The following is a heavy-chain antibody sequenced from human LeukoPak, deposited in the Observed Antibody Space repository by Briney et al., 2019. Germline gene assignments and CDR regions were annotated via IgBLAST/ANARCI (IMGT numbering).Heavy chain of an antibody. D-gene: IGHD2-2*01. CDR2: ISIISSTI. Sequence: GGSLRLSCAASGFTFSSYSMNWVRQAPGKGLEWVSYISIISSTIYYPDSVKGRFTISRDKAKNSLYLQMNSLRAEDTAVYYCAREYCSSTSCLYDYWGQGTLVTVSS. J-gene: IGHJ4*02. CDR3: AREYCSSTSCLYDY. CDR1: GFTFSSYS. V-gene: IGHV3-48*01.